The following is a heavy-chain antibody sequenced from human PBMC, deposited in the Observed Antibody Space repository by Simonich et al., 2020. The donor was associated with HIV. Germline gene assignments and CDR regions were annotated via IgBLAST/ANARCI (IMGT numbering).Heavy chain of an antibody. CDR3: YGDYGEYYFDH. CDR2: IYLSGSN. Sequence: QVQLQESGPGLVKPSETLSLICTVSGYSISSGYYWGWIRQPPGKGLEWIGSIYLSGSNYYNPSLKSRVTISVDTSKNQFSLKMSSLTAADTAVYYCYGDYGEYYFDHWSQGTLVTVSS. J-gene: IGHJ4*02. V-gene: IGHV4-38-2*02. CDR1: GYSISSGYY. D-gene: IGHD4-17*01.